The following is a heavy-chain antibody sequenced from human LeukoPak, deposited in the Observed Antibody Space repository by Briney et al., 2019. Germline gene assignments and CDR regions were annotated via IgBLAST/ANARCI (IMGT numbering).Heavy chain of an antibody. CDR2: IYYSGST. Sequence: PSETLSLTCTVSGGSISSYYWSWIRQPPGKGLEWIGYIYYSGSTNYNPSLKSRVTISVDTSKNQFSLKLSSVTAADTAVYYCARSLKYSSSWYPTPQYYFDYWGQGTLVTVSS. CDR3: ARSLKYSSSWYPTPQYYFDY. CDR1: GGSISSYY. J-gene: IGHJ4*02. V-gene: IGHV4-59*01. D-gene: IGHD6-13*01.